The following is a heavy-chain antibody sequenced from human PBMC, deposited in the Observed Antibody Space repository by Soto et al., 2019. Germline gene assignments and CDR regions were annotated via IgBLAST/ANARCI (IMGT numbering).Heavy chain of an antibody. CDR1: GYTFTSYD. CDR2: INPNSGGT. Sequence: ASVKVSCKASGYTFTSYDINWVRQAPGQGLEWMGWINPNSGGTNYAQKFQGWVTMTRDTSISTAYMELSRLRSDDTAVYYCARENIVATIRDYYYGMDVWGQGTTVTVSS. V-gene: IGHV1-2*04. CDR3: ARENIVATIRDYYYGMDV. D-gene: IGHD5-12*01. J-gene: IGHJ6*02.